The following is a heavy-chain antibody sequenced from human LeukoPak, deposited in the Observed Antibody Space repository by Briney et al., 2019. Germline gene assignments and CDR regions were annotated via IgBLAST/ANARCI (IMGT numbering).Heavy chain of an antibody. Sequence: PGGSLRLSCAASGFTFSDYEMIWVRQTPGKGLEWISYISSSGSTMYYAESVKGRFTISRDSAENSLYLQMNSLRAEDTAVYYCARGFWSGYVDYWGQGTLVTVSS. V-gene: IGHV3-48*03. D-gene: IGHD3-3*01. CDR2: ISSSGSTM. CDR3: ARGFWSGYVDY. CDR1: GFTFSDYE. J-gene: IGHJ4*02.